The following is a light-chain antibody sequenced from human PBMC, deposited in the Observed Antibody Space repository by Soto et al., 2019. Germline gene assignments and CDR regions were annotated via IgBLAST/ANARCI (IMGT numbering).Light chain of an antibody. CDR2: AAF. J-gene: IGKJ4*01. V-gene: IGKV1-39*01. Sequence: DIQMTQSPFSLSASVGDRVTITCRASQSINRDLNWYQQKPGKAPNLLIYAAFTLESGVPSRFSGSGSGTDFTLTISSLQFEDFATYYCQQNYSTPLAFGGGTKVDIK. CDR3: QQNYSTPLA. CDR1: QSINRD.